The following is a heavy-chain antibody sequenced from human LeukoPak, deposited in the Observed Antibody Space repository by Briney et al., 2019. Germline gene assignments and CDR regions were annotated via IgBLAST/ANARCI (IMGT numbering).Heavy chain of an antibody. V-gene: IGHV3-30*02. Sequence: GGSLRLSCAASGFTFSSYGMHWVRQAPGKGLEWVAFIRYDGSNKYYADSVKGRFTISRDNSKNTPYLQINSLRAEDTAVYYCAXDRSGTITMIVVVMDWGQGTLVTVSS. CDR3: AXDRSGTITMIVVVMD. CDR1: GFTFSSYG. J-gene: IGHJ4*02. CDR2: IRYDGSNK. D-gene: IGHD3-22*01.